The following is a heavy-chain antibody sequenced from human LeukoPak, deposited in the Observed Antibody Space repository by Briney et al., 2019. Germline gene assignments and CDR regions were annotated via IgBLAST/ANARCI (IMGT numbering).Heavy chain of an antibody. D-gene: IGHD3-22*01. V-gene: IGHV3-7*01. J-gene: IGHJ4*02. Sequence: GGSLRLSCAASGFTFSSYWMSWVRQAPGKGLEWVANIKQDGSEKYYVDSVKGRFTISRDNAKNSLYLQMNSLRAEDAAVYYCVRDRFFYDSRGHRVFDYWGQGTLVTVSS. CDR3: VRDRFFYDSRGHRVFDY. CDR1: GFTFSSYW. CDR2: IKQDGSEK.